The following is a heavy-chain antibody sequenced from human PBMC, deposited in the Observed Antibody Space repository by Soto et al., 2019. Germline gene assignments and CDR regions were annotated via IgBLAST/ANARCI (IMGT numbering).Heavy chain of an antibody. Sequence: SQTLSLTCAISGDSVSSNSAAWNWIRQSPSRGLEWLGRTYYRSKWYNDYAVSVKSRITINPDTSKNQFSLQLNSVTPEDTAVYYCARADRAALTAPYYYYGMDVWGQGTTVTVS. J-gene: IGHJ6*02. V-gene: IGHV6-1*01. CDR3: ARADRAALTAPYYYYGMDV. D-gene: IGHD6-6*01. CDR2: TYYRSKWYN. CDR1: GDSVSSNSAA.